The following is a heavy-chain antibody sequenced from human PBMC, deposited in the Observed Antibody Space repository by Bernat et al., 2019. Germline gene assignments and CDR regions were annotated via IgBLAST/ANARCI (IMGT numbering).Heavy chain of an antibody. D-gene: IGHD3-16*02. V-gene: IGHV5-51*03. CDR3: ATSSGPYDYVWWSYRYTNYFDY. CDR1: GYSFTSYW. Sequence: EVQLVQSGAEVKKPGESLKISCKGSGYSFTSYWIGWVRQMPGKGLEWMGISYPGDSDTRYSTSFQGPVTISADKSISTAYLQWSSLKASDTAMYYCATSSGPYDYVWWSYRYTNYFDYWGQRTLVTVSS. J-gene: IGHJ4*02. CDR2: SYPGDSDT.